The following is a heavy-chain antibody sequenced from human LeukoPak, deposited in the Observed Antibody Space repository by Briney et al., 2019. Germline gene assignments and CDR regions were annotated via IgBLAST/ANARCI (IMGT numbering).Heavy chain of an antibody. CDR3: ARGSTYYYGSGSYL. V-gene: IGHV3-30*02. D-gene: IGHD3-10*01. CDR2: IRYDGSKT. Sequence: GGSLRLSCAASGFIFSSYGMHWVRQAPGKGLEWVAFIRYDGSKTYYADSVKGRFTISRDNFKNTLYLQMNSLRPEDSAVYYCARGSTYYYGSGSYLWGQGTLVTVSS. CDR1: GFIFSSYG. J-gene: IGHJ4*02.